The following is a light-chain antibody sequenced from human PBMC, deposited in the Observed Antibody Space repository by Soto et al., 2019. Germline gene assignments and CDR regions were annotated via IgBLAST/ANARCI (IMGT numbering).Light chain of an antibody. V-gene: IGKV1-5*03. J-gene: IGKJ1*01. CDR2: KPS. CDR1: QTISSW. CDR3: QHDNSYSEA. Sequence: DIQMTQSPSTLSGSVGDRVTITCRASQTISSWMAWYQQKPGKAPKLLIYKPSTVKSGVPSRFSGSGSGTEFTLTISSLQPDDFATYYCQHDNSYSEAFGQGNKVELK.